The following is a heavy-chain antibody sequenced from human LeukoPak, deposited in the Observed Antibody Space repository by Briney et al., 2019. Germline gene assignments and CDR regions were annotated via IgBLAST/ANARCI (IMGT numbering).Heavy chain of an antibody. Sequence: GASVKVSCKASGYTFTSYYMHWVRQAPGQGLEWMGIINPSGGSTSYAQKFQGRATMTRDTSTSTVYMELSSLRSEDTAVYYCARGLRSSWYSDLSVYFDYWGQGTLVTVSP. D-gene: IGHD6-13*01. CDR1: GYTFTSYY. V-gene: IGHV1-46*01. CDR2: INPSGGST. J-gene: IGHJ4*02. CDR3: ARGLRSSWYSDLSVYFDY.